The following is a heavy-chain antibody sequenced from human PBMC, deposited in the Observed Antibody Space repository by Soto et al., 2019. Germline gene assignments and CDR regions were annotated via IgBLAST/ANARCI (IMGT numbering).Heavy chain of an antibody. J-gene: IGHJ4*02. D-gene: IGHD3-10*01. CDR3: ARLGSGRYDPGIDY. V-gene: IGHV4-39*01. CDR2: IYYSGST. CDR1: GGSISSSSYY. Sequence: SETLSLTCTVSGGSISSSSYYWGWIRQPPGKGLEWIGSIYYSGSTYYNPSLKSRVTISVDTSKNQFSLKLSSVTAADTAVYYCARLGSGRYDPGIDYWGQGTLVTVSS.